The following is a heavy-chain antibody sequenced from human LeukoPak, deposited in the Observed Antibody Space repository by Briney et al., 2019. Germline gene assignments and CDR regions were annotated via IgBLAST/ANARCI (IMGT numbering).Heavy chain of an antibody. CDR1: GGTFSSYA. J-gene: IGHJ3*02. V-gene: IGHV1-69*06. CDR2: IIPIFGTA. D-gene: IGHD5/OR15-5a*01. CDR3: ARGDHVRIYAESSFDI. Sequence: SVKASCRASGGTFSSYAISWVRRAPGQGLEWMGGIIPIFGTANYAQKFQGRVTITADKSTTTAYMELSSLRSEDTAVYYCARGDHVRIYAESSFDIWGQGTMVTVSS.